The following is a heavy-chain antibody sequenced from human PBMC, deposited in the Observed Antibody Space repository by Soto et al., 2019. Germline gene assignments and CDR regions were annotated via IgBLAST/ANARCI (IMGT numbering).Heavy chain of an antibody. V-gene: IGHV1-3*01. Sequence: GASVKVSCKASGYNFTDYRIHWLRQAPGQRLEWMGWIRPGSGKAQYSEKFVGRLSITRDTSATTAHMELSSLRSDDTAVYYCARGGIPIFEYWGQGSLVTVSS. CDR2: IRPGSGKA. CDR1: GYNFTDYR. J-gene: IGHJ4*02. D-gene: IGHD2-21*01. CDR3: ARGGIPIFEY.